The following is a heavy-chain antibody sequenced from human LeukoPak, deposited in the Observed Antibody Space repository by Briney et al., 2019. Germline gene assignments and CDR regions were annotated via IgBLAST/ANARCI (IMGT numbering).Heavy chain of an antibody. J-gene: IGHJ6*03. D-gene: IGHD3-10*01. CDR1: GGSYSGYY. CDR2: INHSGST. Sequence: PSETLSLTCAVYGGSYSGYYWSWIRQPPGKGLEWIGEINHSGSTNCNPSLKSRVTISVDTSKNQFSLKLSSVTAADTAVYYCARMDCYGSGSYFHYYYYMDVWGKGTTVTISS. V-gene: IGHV4-34*01. CDR3: ARMDCYGSGSYFHYYYYMDV.